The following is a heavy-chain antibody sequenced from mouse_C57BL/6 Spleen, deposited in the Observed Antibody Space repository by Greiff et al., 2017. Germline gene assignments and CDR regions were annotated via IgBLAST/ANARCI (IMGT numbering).Heavy chain of an antibody. D-gene: IGHD1-1*01. CDR1: GYTFTDSY. Sequence: EVQLHHSGPELVKPGASVQISCKASGYTFTDSYMHWVKQRHGKSLEWIGDITPNNGGHNYNQKFQGTATLTVDKSSSTAYMERRSLTSEDSAVYYVSRGYATVVARYAMYYWGQGTSVT. CDR2: ITPNNGGH. CDR3: SRGYATVVARYAMYY. V-gene: IGHV1-26*01. J-gene: IGHJ4*01.